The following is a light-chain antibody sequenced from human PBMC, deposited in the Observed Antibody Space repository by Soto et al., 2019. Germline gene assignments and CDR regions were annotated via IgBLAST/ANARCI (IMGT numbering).Light chain of an antibody. CDR2: AAR. Sequence: DIQFTQSPSSLSPSVGDRITLSCRASLSISRNLNWYQQIPGKAPSLLIYAARDLQSGVPGRFSGSGSGTEFNGTISSLQPEDLATYDCHQSHSTPYTFGQGTKLVI. J-gene: IGKJ2*01. V-gene: IGKV1-39*01. CDR1: LSISRN. CDR3: HQSHSTPYT.